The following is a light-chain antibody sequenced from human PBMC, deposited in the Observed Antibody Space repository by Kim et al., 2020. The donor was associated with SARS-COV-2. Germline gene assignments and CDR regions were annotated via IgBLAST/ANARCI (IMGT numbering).Light chain of an antibody. V-gene: IGKV3-20*01. Sequence: EIVLTQSPGTLSLSPGERATLSCRASQSVSGSYLAWYQQKPGQAPRLLNYGVSSRATGIPDRFSGSGSGTDFTLTISRLEPEDFAVYYCQQYGISPYTFGQGTKLEI. CDR3: QQYGISPYT. CDR1: QSVSGSY. CDR2: GVS. J-gene: IGKJ2*01.